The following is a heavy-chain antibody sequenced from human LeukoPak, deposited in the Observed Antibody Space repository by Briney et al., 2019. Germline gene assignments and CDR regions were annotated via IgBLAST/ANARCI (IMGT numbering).Heavy chain of an antibody. CDR1: GGSISSGGYY. CDR2: IYYSGST. J-gene: IGHJ4*02. V-gene: IGHV4-61*08. D-gene: IGHD6-19*01. Sequence: SETLSLTCTVSGGSISSGGYYWSWIRQPPGKGLEWIGYIYYSGSTNYNPSLKSRVTISVDTSKNQFSLKLSSVTAADTAVYYCARGSIAVAGIVDYWGQGTLVTVSS. CDR3: ARGSIAVAGIVDY.